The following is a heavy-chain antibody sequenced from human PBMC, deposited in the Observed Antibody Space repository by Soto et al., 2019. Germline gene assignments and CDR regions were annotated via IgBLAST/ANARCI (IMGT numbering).Heavy chain of an antibody. V-gene: IGHV1-69*08. CDR2: IITILGIA. D-gene: IGHD2-2*02. CDR1: GGTFSSYT. CDR3: AREGRCSSTSCYSGRGYNWFDP. J-gene: IGHJ5*02. Sequence: QVQLVQSGAEVKKPGSSVKVSCKASGGTFSSYTISWVRQAPGQGLEWMGRIITILGIANYAQKFQGRVTITADKSTSTAYMELSSLRSEDTAVYYCAREGRCSSTSCYSGRGYNWFDPWGQGTLVTVSS.